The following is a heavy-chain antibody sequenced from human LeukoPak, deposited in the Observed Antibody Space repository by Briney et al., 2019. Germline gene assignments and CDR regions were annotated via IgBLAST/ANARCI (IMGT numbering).Heavy chain of an antibody. V-gene: IGHV4-39*07. D-gene: IGHD6-19*01. Sequence: PSGTLSLTCTVSGGSISSSSYYWGWIRQPPGKGLEWIGSIYYSGSTYYNPSLKSRVTISVDTSKNQFSLKLSSVTAADTAVYYCALGWQWPRAWGQGTLVTVSS. J-gene: IGHJ5*02. CDR1: GGSISSSSYY. CDR3: ALGWQWPRA. CDR2: IYYSGST.